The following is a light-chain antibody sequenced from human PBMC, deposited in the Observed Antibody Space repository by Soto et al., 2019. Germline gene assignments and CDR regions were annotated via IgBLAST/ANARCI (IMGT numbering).Light chain of an antibody. Sequence: EIVMTQSPATLSVSPGGRATLSCRASQIISSSYLAWYQQKPGQTPRLLIYDASTRATGVPARFSGSGSGTEFTLTINSLQSEDFAVYYCQRYNNWPLTFGGGTKVDIK. V-gene: IGKV3-15*01. J-gene: IGKJ4*01. CDR2: DAS. CDR3: QRYNNWPLT. CDR1: QIISSSY.